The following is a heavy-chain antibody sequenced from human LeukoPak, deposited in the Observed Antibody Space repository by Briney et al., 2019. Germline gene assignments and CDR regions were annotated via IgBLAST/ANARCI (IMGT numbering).Heavy chain of an antibody. CDR1: GGSFSGYY. V-gene: IGHV4-34*01. Sequence: SETLSLTCAVYGGSFSGYYWSWIRQPPGKGLEWIGEINHSGSTNYNPSLKSRVTTSVDTSKNQFSLKLSSVTAADTAVYYCAREPRYDFWRGGYYYGMDVWGQGTTVTVSS. CDR2: INHSGST. D-gene: IGHD3-3*01. J-gene: IGHJ6*02. CDR3: AREPRYDFWRGGYYYGMDV.